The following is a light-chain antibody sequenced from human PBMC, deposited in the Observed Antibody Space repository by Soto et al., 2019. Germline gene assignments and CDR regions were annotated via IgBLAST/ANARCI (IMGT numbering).Light chain of an antibody. CDR3: QQANSFPLT. V-gene: IGKV1-12*01. CDR1: QGISSW. Sequence: DIQVTQYPSSVCVSVGDRVTITCRASQGISSWLAWYQQKPGKATKLLIYAASSLQSGVPSRFSSIGSGTDFTLTIRRLPPEDSATYYCQQANSFPLTFGGGTKVEIK. J-gene: IGKJ4*01. CDR2: AAS.